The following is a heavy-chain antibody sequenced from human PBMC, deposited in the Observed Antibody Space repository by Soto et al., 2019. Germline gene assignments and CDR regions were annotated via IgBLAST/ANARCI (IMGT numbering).Heavy chain of an antibody. CDR3: ARDDYSNYGEGVYYYYGMDV. J-gene: IGHJ6*02. Sequence: QVQLVESGGGVVQPGRSLRLSCAASGFTFSSYAMHWVRQAPGKGLEWVAVISYDGSNKYYADSVKGRFTISRDNSKNTLYLQMNSLRAEDTAVYYCARDDYSNYGEGVYYYYGMDVWGQGTTVTVSS. CDR2: ISYDGSNK. V-gene: IGHV3-30-3*01. D-gene: IGHD4-4*01. CDR1: GFTFSSYA.